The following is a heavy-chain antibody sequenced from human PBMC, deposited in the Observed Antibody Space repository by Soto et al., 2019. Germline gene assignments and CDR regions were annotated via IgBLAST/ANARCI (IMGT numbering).Heavy chain of an antibody. CDR1: GFTFSNYA. CDR3: TEHLPSKKNQRRWGDAFHF. CDR2: VTGRSSST. J-gene: IGHJ3*01. D-gene: IGHD3-16*01. V-gene: IGHV3-23*01. Sequence: EVRLLESGGGLVQPGGSLRLSCVASGFTFSNYAMSWVRQAPGKGLEWVSVVTGRSSSTYYADSVEGRFIISRDNSRNTLFLQMNSMGAADTAVYYCTEHLPSKKNQRRWGDAFHFWGQGTILTVSS.